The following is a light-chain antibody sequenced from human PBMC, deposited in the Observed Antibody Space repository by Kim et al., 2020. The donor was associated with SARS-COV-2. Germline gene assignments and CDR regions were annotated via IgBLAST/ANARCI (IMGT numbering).Light chain of an antibody. CDR3: QQTFNTPPT. CDR2: AAS. J-gene: IGKJ1*01. V-gene: IGKV1-39*01. CDR1: QNIDNF. Sequence: DIQMTQSPSSLSASVGDRVTITCRASQNIDNFLNWFQQKPGNAPNLLIYAASSLQGGVPSRFSATGSGTDFTLTISSLQPEDFATFYCQQTFNTPPTFGPGTKVDIK.